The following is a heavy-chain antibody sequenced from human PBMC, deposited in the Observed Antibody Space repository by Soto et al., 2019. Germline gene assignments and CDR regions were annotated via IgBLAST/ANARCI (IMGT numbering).Heavy chain of an antibody. CDR3: TTGSVEGV. Sequence: GGSMKLSSAASGLTIKNAWMNWVRQAPGKGLEWVGRIKTNTEGGTTDYAAAVKGRFTVSRDDSKNTLYLQMNSLKTEDTAVYYCTTGSVEGVWGQGTTVTVSS. CDR2: IKTNTEGGTT. J-gene: IGHJ6*02. CDR1: GLTIKNAW. D-gene: IGHD2-15*01. V-gene: IGHV3-15*07.